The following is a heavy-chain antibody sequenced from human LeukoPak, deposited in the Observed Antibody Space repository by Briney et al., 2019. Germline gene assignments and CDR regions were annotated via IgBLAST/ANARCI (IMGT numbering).Heavy chain of an antibody. CDR3: ARGVTGGWYGDFQH. D-gene: IGHD6-19*01. CDR2: ISYTGST. CDR1: GGSISNYY. V-gene: IGHV4-59*01. Sequence: PSETLSLTCTVSGGSISNYYWSWIRQPPGEGLEWIGFISYTGSTNYNPSLKSRVTVSVDTSKNQFSLKVTSVTAADTAVYYCARGVTGGWYGDFQHWGQGTLVTVSS. J-gene: IGHJ1*01.